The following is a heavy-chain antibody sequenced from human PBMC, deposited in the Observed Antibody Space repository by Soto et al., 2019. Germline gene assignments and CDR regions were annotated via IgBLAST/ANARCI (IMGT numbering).Heavy chain of an antibody. CDR1: GFNFISSF. Sequence: GVLILSCVASGFNFISSFMGLVRQATGKGLEWVANINQDGGGTYYVYSVEGRFTISRDNAKDSLYLQMNSLRGEDTAVYYCARYFRGSGRYFFDYWGQGTLVTVSS. V-gene: IGHV3-7*03. J-gene: IGHJ4*02. D-gene: IGHD6-19*01. CDR3: ARYFRGSGRYFFDY. CDR2: INQDGGGT.